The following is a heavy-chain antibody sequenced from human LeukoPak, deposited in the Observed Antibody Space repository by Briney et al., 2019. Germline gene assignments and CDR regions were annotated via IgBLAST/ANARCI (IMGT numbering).Heavy chain of an antibody. CDR1: GFIFSSYS. D-gene: IGHD4/OR15-4a*01. J-gene: IGHJ6*03. CDR3: ARHKVRYYYMDV. Sequence: GGSLRLSCAASGFIFSSYSMNWVRQAPGKGLEWVSAISSSGDYIYYADSVKGRFTISRDNAKKSLYLQMNSLRAEDTAVYYCARHKVRYYYMDVWGKGTTVTISS. CDR2: ISSSGDYI. V-gene: IGHV3-21*01.